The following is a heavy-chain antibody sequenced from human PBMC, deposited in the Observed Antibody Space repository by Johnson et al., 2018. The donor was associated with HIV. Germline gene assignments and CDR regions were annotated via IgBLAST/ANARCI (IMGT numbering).Heavy chain of an antibody. J-gene: IGHJ3*02. CDR1: GFTFSKAW. D-gene: IGHD6-19*01. CDR3: ATARNRLWSSSGWTGFWAFDI. Sequence: VQLVESGGGLVKPGGSLRLSCVASGFTFSKAWMTCVRQAPGKGLEWVGRMKRNNEAGTTDYAAPVKSSLTISRHDSKTTFYLQMNSLNTEDTGKYYCATARNRLWSSSGWTGFWAFDIWGQGTTVTVSS. V-gene: IGHV3-15*01. CDR2: MKRNNEAGTT.